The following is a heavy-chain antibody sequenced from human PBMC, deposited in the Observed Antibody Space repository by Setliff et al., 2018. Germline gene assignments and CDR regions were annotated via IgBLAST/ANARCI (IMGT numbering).Heavy chain of an antibody. CDR2: INRGSGDT. Sequence: GASVKVSCKASGYTFTNYPIHWVRQAPGQRLEWMGWINRGSGDTKYSRKFQGRVTITRDTHASTAYMELSRLTYEDTAVYYCARDDDDFYSGYPYMDVWGKGTTVTVSS. J-gene: IGHJ6*03. D-gene: IGHD3-3*01. V-gene: IGHV1-3*01. CDR3: ARDDDDFYSGYPYMDV. CDR1: GYTFTNYP.